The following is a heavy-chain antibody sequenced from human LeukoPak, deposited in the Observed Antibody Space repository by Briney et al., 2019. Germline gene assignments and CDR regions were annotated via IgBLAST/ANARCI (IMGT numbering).Heavy chain of an antibody. J-gene: IGHJ6*02. CDR1: GFTFSSYA. CDR3: AKPARGYYYYGMDV. V-gene: IGHV3-23*01. CDR2: LSGSGGST. D-gene: IGHD3-10*01. Sequence: GGSLRLSCAASGFTFSSYAMSWVRQAPGKGLEWVSALSGSGGSTYYADSVKGRFTISRDNSKNTLYLQMNSLRAEDTAVYYCAKPARGYYYYGMDVWGQGTTVTVSS.